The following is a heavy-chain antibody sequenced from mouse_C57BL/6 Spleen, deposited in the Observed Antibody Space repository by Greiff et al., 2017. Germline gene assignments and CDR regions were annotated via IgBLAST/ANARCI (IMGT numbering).Heavy chain of an antibody. CDR1: GFTFSDYY. Sequence: EVLLVESEGGLVKPGSSLKISCTASGFTFSDYYMAWVRQVPEKGLEWVANINSDVSSTYYPYSLKCRFIISRDNAKNLLYLQMSSLTSDDTASYDCTRGDYYGNLYFDYWGQGTTLTVSS. CDR3: TRGDYYGNLYFDY. J-gene: IGHJ2*01. CDR2: INSDVSST. D-gene: IGHD2-1*01. V-gene: IGHV5-16*01.